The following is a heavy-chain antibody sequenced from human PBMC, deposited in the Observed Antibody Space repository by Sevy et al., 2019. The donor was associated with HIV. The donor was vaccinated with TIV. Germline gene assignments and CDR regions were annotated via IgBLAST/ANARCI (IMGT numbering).Heavy chain of an antibody. J-gene: IGHJ3*02. CDR3: ARRGAPGIAAAGTEGGAFDI. V-gene: IGHV5-51*01. Sequence: GESLKISCKGSGYSFTSYWIGWVRQMPGKGLEWMGIIYPGDSDTGHSPSFQGQVTISADKSISTAYLQWSSLKASDTAMYYCARRGAPGIAAAGTEGGAFDIWGQGTMVTVSS. CDR2: IYPGDSDT. CDR1: GYSFTSYW. D-gene: IGHD6-13*01.